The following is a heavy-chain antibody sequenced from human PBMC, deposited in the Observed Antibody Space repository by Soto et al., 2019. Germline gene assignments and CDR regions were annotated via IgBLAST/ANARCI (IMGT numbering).Heavy chain of an antibody. CDR3: ARDQVVPAAIPAPRLSWYYYYGMDV. J-gene: IGHJ6*02. CDR1: GYTFTSYG. Sequence: GASVKVSCKASGYTFTSYGISWVRQAPGQGPEWMGWISAYNGNTNYAQKLQGRVTMTTDTSTSTAYMELRSLRSDDTAVYYCARDQVVPAAIPAPRLSWYYYYGMDVWGQGTTVTVSS. D-gene: IGHD2-2*02. V-gene: IGHV1-18*04. CDR2: ISAYNGNT.